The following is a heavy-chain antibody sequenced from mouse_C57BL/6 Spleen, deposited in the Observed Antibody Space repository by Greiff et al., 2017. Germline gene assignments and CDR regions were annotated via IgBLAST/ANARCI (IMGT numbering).Heavy chain of an antibody. J-gene: IGHJ2*01. Sequence: VQLQQSGPELVKPGASVKISCKASGYAFSSSWMNWVKQRPGKGLEWIGRIYPGDGDTNYNGKFKGKATLTADKSSSTAYMQLSSLTSEDSAVYFCARYYYGSSLDYFDYWGQGTTRTVSS. V-gene: IGHV1-82*01. CDR3: ARYYYGSSLDYFDY. CDR1: GYAFSSSW. D-gene: IGHD1-1*01. CDR2: IYPGDGDT.